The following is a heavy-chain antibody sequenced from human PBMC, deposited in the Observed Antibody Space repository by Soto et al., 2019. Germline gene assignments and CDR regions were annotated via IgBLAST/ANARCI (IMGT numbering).Heavy chain of an antibody. Sequence: SETLSLTCAVYGGSFSGYYWTWIRQPPGTGLEWIGEINHSGSTNYNPSLKSRVTISVDTSKNQFSLKLTSVTAADTAVYYCARVRGNQLLGWFDPWGQGTLVTVPQ. D-gene: IGHD2-2*01. V-gene: IGHV4-34*01. CDR1: GGSFSGYY. J-gene: IGHJ5*02. CDR2: INHSGST. CDR3: ARVRGNQLLGWFDP.